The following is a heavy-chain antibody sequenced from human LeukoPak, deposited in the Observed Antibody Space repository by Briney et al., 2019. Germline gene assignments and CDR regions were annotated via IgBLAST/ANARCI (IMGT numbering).Heavy chain of an antibody. J-gene: IGHJ4*02. Sequence: GESLKISCKGSGYRFTNYHIGWVRQMPGKGLEWMGIIYPADSDTRYRPTFRGQVTISVDKSINTAYLQWSSLKASDAAMYYCTRLISRGSDYNYVDDWGQGTLITVSS. V-gene: IGHV5-51*01. CDR1: GYRFTNYH. CDR2: IYPADSDT. D-gene: IGHD4-17*01. CDR3: TRLISRGSDYNYVDD.